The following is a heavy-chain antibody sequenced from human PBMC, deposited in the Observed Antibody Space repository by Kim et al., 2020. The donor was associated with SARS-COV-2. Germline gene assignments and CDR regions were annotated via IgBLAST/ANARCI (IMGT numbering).Heavy chain of an antibody. CDR3: AKDTGSSGYYSSSSDY. Sequence: GGSLRLSCAASGFTFGNYAMHWVRQAPGKGLEWVSGISCDSGSICYADSVKGRFTISRDNAKNTLYLQMNSLRAEDTALYYCAKDTGSSGYYSSSSDYWGQGTTVTVSS. V-gene: IGHV3-9*01. CDR1: GFTFGNYA. CDR2: ISCDSGSI. J-gene: IGHJ4*02. D-gene: IGHD3-22*01.